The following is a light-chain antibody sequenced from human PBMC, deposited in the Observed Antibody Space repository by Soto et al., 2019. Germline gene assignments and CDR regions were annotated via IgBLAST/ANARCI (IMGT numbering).Light chain of an antibody. CDR2: EAS. Sequence: DIQMTQSPSTLSGSVGDRVTITCRASQTISSWLAWYQQKPGKAPNLLIYEASILQRGVPSRFSGSGSGTDFTLTISSLQPDDFATYYCQQYDSYSPLTFGGGTKVDIK. V-gene: IGKV1-5*01. CDR1: QTISSW. CDR3: QQYDSYSPLT. J-gene: IGKJ4*01.